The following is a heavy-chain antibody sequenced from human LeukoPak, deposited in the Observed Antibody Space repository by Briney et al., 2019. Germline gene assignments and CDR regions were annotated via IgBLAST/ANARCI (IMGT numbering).Heavy chain of an antibody. Sequence: PSETLSLTCVVYGGSFSGYYWSWIRQPPGKGLEWIGEINHSGSTNYNPSLKSRVTISVDTSKNQFSLKLSSVTAADTAVYYCAREISPADSSSAFDYWGQGTLVTVSS. J-gene: IGHJ4*02. CDR1: GGSFSGYY. CDR3: AREISPADSSSAFDY. CDR2: INHSGST. D-gene: IGHD6-6*01. V-gene: IGHV4-34*01.